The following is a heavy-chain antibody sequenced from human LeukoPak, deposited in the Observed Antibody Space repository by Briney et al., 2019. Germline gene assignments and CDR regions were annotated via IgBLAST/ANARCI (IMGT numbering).Heavy chain of an antibody. CDR3: ASSGYIWGSYGSDYFDY. CDR2: ISAYNGNT. D-gene: IGHD3-16*02. Sequence: ASVKVSCKASGYTFTSYGISWVRQAPGQGLEWMGWISAYNGNTNYAQKLQGRVTMTTDTPTSTAYMELRSLRSDDTAVYYCASSGYIWGSYGSDYFDYWGQGTLVTVSS. CDR1: GYTFTSYG. V-gene: IGHV1-18*01. J-gene: IGHJ4*02.